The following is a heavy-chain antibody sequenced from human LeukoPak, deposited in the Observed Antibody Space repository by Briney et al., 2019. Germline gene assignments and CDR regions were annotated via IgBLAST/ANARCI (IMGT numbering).Heavy chain of an antibody. J-gene: IGHJ3*02. CDR2: INPNSGGT. D-gene: IGHD3-10*01. Sequence: GSSVKVSCKASGGTFSSYAISWVRQAPGQGLEWMGRINPNSGGTNYAQKFQGRVTMTRDTSISTAYMELSRLRSDDTAVYYCARPEQSYYYGSGSFDAFDIWGQGTMVTVSS. V-gene: IGHV1-2*06. CDR3: ARPEQSYYYGSGSFDAFDI. CDR1: GGTFSSYA.